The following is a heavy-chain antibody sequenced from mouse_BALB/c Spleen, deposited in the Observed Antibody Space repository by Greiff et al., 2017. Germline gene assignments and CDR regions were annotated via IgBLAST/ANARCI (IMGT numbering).Heavy chain of an antibody. CDR3: ARPTMRAMDY. J-gene: IGHJ4*01. CDR1: GYAFTNYL. Sequence: QVQLKQSGAELVRPGTSVKVSCKASGYAFTNYLIEWVKQRPGKGLEWIGVINPGSGGTNYNEKFKGKATLTADKSSSTAYMQLSSLTSDDSAVYFCARPTMRAMDYWGQGTSVTVSS. D-gene: IGHD2-10*01. V-gene: IGHV1-54*01. CDR2: INPGSGGT.